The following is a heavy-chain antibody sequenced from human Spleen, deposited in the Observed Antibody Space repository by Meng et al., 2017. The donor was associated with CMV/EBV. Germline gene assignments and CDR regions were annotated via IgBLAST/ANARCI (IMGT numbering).Heavy chain of an antibody. CDR1: GYSFTGYY. V-gene: IGHV1-2*02. CDR2: INPNSGGT. J-gene: IGHJ6*02. CDR3: ARTVPVSDYDVLTGYAYGMDV. Sequence: ASVKVSCKAFGYSFTGYYMHWVRQAPGQGLEWMGWINPNSGGTNYAQKFEGGVTMTRDTSISTAYMELSRLRSDDTAVYYCARTVPVSDYDVLTGYAYGMDVWGQGTTVTVSS. D-gene: IGHD3-9*01.